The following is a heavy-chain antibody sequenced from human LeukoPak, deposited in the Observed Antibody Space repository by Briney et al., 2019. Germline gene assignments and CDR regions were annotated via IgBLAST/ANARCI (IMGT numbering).Heavy chain of an antibody. CDR2: INPSGGST. Sequence: ASVKVSCKASGYTFTSYYMHWVRQAPGQGLEWMGIINPSGGSTSYAQKFQGRVTMTRDTSTSTDYMELSSLRSEDTAVYYCARRVPGYDSSGYYYWFDPWGQGTLVTVSS. CDR1: GYTFTSYY. J-gene: IGHJ5*02. CDR3: ARRVPGYDSSGYYYWFDP. V-gene: IGHV1-46*01. D-gene: IGHD3-22*01.